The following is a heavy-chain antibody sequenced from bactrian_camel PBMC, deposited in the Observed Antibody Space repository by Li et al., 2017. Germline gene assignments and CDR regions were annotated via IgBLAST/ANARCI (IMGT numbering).Heavy chain of an antibody. Sequence: HVQLVESGGGSVQSGGSLRLSCAVSGHSPVYPPICWGWFRQAPGKPKEGIAAIDTAGATMYADSVKGRFTISRDNAKNTVYLQMNSLKSEDTALYYCATETVVRGEPRPDYGLGYPASRWGQGTQVTVS. CDR2: IDTAGAT. D-gene: IGHD5*01. CDR3: ATETVVRGEPRPDYGLGYPASR. J-gene: IGHJ4*01. CDR1: GHSPVYPP. V-gene: IGHV3S53*01.